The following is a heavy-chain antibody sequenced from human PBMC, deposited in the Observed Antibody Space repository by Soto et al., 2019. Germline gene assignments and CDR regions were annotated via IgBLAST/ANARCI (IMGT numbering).Heavy chain of an antibody. Sequence: QVQLVQSGAEVKKPGSSVKVSCKASGGTFSSYAISWVRQAPGQGLEWMGGIIPIFGTANYAQKFQGRVTITADESTSTADMELSSLRSEDTAVYYCARDRIAAAGSYYYYCGMDVWGQGTTVTVSS. J-gene: IGHJ6*02. CDR2: IIPIFGTA. CDR3: ARDRIAAAGSYYYYCGMDV. CDR1: GGTFSSYA. V-gene: IGHV1-69*01. D-gene: IGHD6-13*01.